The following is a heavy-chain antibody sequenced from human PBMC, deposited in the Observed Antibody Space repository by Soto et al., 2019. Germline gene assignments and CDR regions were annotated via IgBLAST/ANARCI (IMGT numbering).Heavy chain of an antibody. J-gene: IGHJ6*03. CDR3: AKGGNTNNNYYYYVDV. V-gene: IGHV1-46*01. CDR2: VNPSGGTT. Sequence: ASVKVSCKASGYTFTSYYMHWVRQAPGQGLEWMGIVNPSGGTTSYAQKFQGRVTMTRDTSTSTVYMELSSLRSEDTAVYYCAKGGNTNNNYYYYVDVWGKGTAVTVSS. CDR1: GYTFTSYY. D-gene: IGHD1-1*01.